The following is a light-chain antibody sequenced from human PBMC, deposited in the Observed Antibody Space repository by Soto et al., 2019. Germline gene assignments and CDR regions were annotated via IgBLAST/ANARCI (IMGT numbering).Light chain of an antibody. CDR1: RRVSSY. V-gene: IGKV3-11*01. Sequence: ETVLTQSPATLSLSPGDRATLSCRASRRVSSYLAWYQQKVGQAPRLLIYDASNRAAGTPARFSGSVSGTDFTLTISILEPEDFAVYYCQQRDNWPWTFGQGTKVEI. J-gene: IGKJ1*01. CDR3: QQRDNWPWT. CDR2: DAS.